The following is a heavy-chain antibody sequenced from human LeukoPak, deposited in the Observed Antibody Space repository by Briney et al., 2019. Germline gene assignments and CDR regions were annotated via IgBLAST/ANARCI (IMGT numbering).Heavy chain of an antibody. CDR2: ISGGGAGT. Sequence: GGSLRLSCAASGLSFGFYAMSWVRQAPGKGLEWVSSISGGGAGTYYADSVRGRFTISRDNSKNTLYLQMDSLRAEDTALYYCAKDFVRYNIQFDYWGQGTLVTVSS. CDR1: GLSFGFYA. D-gene: IGHD1-14*01. V-gene: IGHV3-23*01. CDR3: AKDFVRYNIQFDY. J-gene: IGHJ4*02.